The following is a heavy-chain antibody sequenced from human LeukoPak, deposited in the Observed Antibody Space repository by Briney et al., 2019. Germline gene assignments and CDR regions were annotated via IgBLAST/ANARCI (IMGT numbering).Heavy chain of an antibody. CDR3: ARDHTQIAAVFDY. Sequence: ASVKVSCKASGYTFTSYGISWVRQAPGQGLEWMGWISAYNGNTNYAQRLQGRVTMTTDTSTSTAHMELRSLRSDDTAVYYCARDHTQIAAVFDYWGQGTLVTVSS. CDR1: GYTFTSYG. V-gene: IGHV1-18*01. CDR2: ISAYNGNT. D-gene: IGHD6-13*01. J-gene: IGHJ4*02.